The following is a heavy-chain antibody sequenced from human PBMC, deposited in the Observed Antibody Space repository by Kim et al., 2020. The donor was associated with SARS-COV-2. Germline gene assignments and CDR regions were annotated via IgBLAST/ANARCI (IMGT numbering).Heavy chain of an antibody. D-gene: IGHD6-13*01. V-gene: IGHV3-30*04. J-gene: IGHJ4*02. CDR1: GFTFGDYP. Sequence: GGSLRLSCAGSGFTFGDYPMHWVRQAPGKGLEWMAVISHDGRQTSSADSVKGRFTVSRDNSQNTLFVQMNSLRAEDTAVYYCARLARAAEVDYWGQG. CDR2: ISHDGRQT. CDR3: ARLARAAEVDY.